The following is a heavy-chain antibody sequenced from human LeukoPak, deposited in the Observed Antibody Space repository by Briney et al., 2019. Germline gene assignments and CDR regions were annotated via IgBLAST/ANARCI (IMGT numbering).Heavy chain of an antibody. CDR1: GGTFSSYA. J-gene: IGHJ4*02. D-gene: IGHD4-17*01. Sequence: SVKVSCKASGGTFSSYAISWVRQAPGQGLEWMGGIIPIFGTANYAQKFQGRVTITADESTSTAYMELSSLRSEDTAVYYCARSYGDYVNFDYWGQGTLVTVSS. V-gene: IGHV1-69*01. CDR3: ARSYGDYVNFDY. CDR2: IIPIFGTA.